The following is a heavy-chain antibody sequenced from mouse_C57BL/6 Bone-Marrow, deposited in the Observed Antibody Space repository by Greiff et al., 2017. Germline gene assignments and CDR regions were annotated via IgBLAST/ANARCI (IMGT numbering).Heavy chain of an antibody. CDR3: ARASTVRGYIDY. CDR2: INPRDGST. D-gene: IGHD2-10*02. Sequence: VQLLESGPELVKPGASVKLSCKASGYTFTSYCINWVKQRPGQGLEWIGWINPRDGSTKYNQKFKGKATLTVDTSSSTAYMELRSLTYEDSAVYFCARASTVRGYIDYWGQGTSVTVSS. V-gene: IGHV1-85*01. CDR1: GYTFTSYC. J-gene: IGHJ4*01.